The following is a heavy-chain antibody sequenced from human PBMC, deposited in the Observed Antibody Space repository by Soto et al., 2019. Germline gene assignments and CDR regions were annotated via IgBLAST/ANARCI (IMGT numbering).Heavy chain of an antibody. CDR3: ANKRASDAFGCYGLDV. Sequence: AEQVQSGAEVKKPESSVKVSCKASGGNSITFDISCLRQAPGQGLVWMRQIIPICSTAKSAHKFQHRVTISVDRSSTTAHMELRSQKAGDTAIYLCANKRASDAFGCYGLDVWGQGTTVTVSS. CDR1: GGNSITFD. CDR2: IIPICSTA. J-gene: IGHJ6*02. V-gene: IGHV1-69*06. D-gene: IGHD3-16*01.